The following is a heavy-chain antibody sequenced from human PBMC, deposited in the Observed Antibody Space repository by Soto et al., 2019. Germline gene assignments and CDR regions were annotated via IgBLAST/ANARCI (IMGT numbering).Heavy chain of an antibody. CDR1: GYTFTGYY. D-gene: IGHD2-15*01. J-gene: IGHJ4*02. Sequence: QVQLVQSGAEVKKPGASVKVSCTASGYTFTGYYMHWVRQAPGQGLEWMGWINPNSGGTNYAQKYHGWVTMTRDTSISTAYMELSRLRSDDTAVYYCARDGGYCSGGSCYGDYWGQGTLVTVSS. V-gene: IGHV1-2*04. CDR3: ARDGGYCSGGSCYGDY. CDR2: INPNSGGT.